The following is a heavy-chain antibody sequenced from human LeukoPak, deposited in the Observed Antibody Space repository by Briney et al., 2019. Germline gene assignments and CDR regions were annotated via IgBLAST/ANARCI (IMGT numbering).Heavy chain of an antibody. CDR2: ISTSGGGT. V-gene: IGHV3-23*01. J-gene: IGHJ4*02. Sequence: PGGSLRLSCAASGFTFSSSAMSWVRQVPGKGLEWASGISTSGGGTYFTDSVKGRFTISRDNSKNTLYLQMNSLRADDTAVYYCAKPAGSHYYDSSGYYFDYWGQGTLVTVSS. D-gene: IGHD3-22*01. CDR3: AKPAGSHYYDSSGYYFDY. CDR1: GFTFSSSA.